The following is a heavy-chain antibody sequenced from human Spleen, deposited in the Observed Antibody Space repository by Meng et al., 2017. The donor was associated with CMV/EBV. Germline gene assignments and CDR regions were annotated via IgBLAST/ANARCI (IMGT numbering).Heavy chain of an antibody. J-gene: IGHJ4*02. Sequence: SGGSITSSGYYWGWFPQPRGKGLEGIGSIYYSGSTYYNPSLKSRVTISLDTSKNQFSLKLTSVTAADTAVYYCATDSIAAADHFDYWGQGTLVTVSS. CDR1: GGSITSSGYY. CDR2: IYYSGST. V-gene: IGHV4-39*07. D-gene: IGHD6-13*01. CDR3: ATDSIAAADHFDY.